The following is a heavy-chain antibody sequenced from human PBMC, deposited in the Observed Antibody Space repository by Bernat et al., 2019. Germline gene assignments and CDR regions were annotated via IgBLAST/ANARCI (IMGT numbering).Heavy chain of an antibody. CDR3: ARGPGPAARLLAFDI. V-gene: IGHV4-38-2*01. CDR1: GYSISSGYY. J-gene: IGHJ3*02. D-gene: IGHD2-2*01. CDR2: IYHSGST. Sequence: QVQLQESGPGLVKPSETLSLTCAVSGYSISSGYYWGWIRQPPGKGLEWIGSIYHSGSTYYNPSLKSRVTISVDTSKNQFSLKLSSVTAADTAVYYCARGPGPAARLLAFDIWGQGTMVTVSS.